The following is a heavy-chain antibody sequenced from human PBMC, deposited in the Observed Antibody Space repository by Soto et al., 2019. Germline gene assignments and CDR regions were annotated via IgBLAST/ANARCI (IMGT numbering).Heavy chain of an antibody. CDR3: SMWGGGSGSYWFPY. Sequence: SETLSLTCTVSGGSISSYYWSWIRQPPGKGLERIGYIYYSGSTNYNPSHKSRVTISEDTSKNQFSIKLSSVTAADTAVYYFSMWGGGSGSYWFPYWGQGTLVTVS. J-gene: IGHJ4*02. CDR2: IYYSGST. D-gene: IGHD3-10*01. CDR1: GGSISSYY. V-gene: IGHV4-59*01.